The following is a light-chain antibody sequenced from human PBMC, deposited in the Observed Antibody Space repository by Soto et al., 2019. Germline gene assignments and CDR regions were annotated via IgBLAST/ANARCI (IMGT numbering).Light chain of an antibody. J-gene: IGKJ4*01. CDR1: QDINSY. Sequence: IQLTQSPSSLSASIGDRVTITCRASQDINSYLAWYQQKPGKAPNLLIYEASILQRGVPSRFSGSNSGTDFTLTISSLQAEDFATYYCQQTRSYPSTFGGGTKVQIK. CDR2: EAS. CDR3: QQTRSYPST. V-gene: IGKV1-9*01.